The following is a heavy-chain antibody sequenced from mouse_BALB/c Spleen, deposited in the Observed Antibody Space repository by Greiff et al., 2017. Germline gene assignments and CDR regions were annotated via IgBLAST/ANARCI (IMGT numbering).Heavy chain of an antibody. Sequence: VQLQQSGAELARPGASVKLSCKASGYTFTSYWMQWVKQRPGQGLEWIGAIYPGDGDTRYTQKFKGKATLTADKSSSTAYMQLSSLASEDSAVYYCARQVRRAMDYWGQGTSVTVSS. D-gene: IGHD2-14*01. CDR3: ARQVRRAMDY. CDR1: GYTFTSYW. J-gene: IGHJ4*01. CDR2: IYPGDGDT. V-gene: IGHV1-87*01.